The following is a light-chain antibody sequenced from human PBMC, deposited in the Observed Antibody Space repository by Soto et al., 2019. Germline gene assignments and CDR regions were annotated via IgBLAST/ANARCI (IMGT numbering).Light chain of an antibody. Sequence: DVVMTQSPLSLPVTLGQPASISCRSSQSLVYSDGHAYLNWFQQRPGQSPRRLIYKASNRDSGVPDRVSGSGSGTDFTLQINRVEAEDVGIYYCMQGTHWPPTFGRGTRVEIK. CDR2: KAS. J-gene: IGKJ1*01. CDR3: MQGTHWPPT. CDR1: QSLVYSDGHAY. V-gene: IGKV2-30*01.